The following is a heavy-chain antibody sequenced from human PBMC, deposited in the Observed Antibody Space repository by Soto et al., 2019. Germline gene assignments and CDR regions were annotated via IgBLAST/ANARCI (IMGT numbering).Heavy chain of an antibody. D-gene: IGHD4-17*01. J-gene: IGHJ6*03. Sequence: GGSLRLSCAASGFTVSSNYMSWVRQAPGKGLEWVSVIYSGGSTYYADSAKGRFTISRDNSKNTLYLQMNSLRAEDTAVYYCAREGVTTYDYYYYMDVWGKGTTVTVSS. V-gene: IGHV3-66*01. CDR2: IYSGGST. CDR1: GFTVSSNY. CDR3: AREGVTTYDYYYYMDV.